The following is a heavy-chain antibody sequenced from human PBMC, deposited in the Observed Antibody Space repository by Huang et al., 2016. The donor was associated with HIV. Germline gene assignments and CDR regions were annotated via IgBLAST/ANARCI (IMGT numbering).Heavy chain of an antibody. J-gene: IGHJ4*02. CDR3: AKEFDILTGYYPSGSDY. CDR1: KFTFSDFA. CDR2: ISYDGSFN. Sequence: QVQLVESGGGVVQPGRSLRLSCVASKFTFSDFAMHWVRQAPGKGLEWVAVISYDGSFNSYADSVKVRFTISRDNSKKIVYLQSNRLRPEDTSVYYCAKEFDILTGYYPSGSDYWGQGTLVTVSS. V-gene: IGHV3-30*18. D-gene: IGHD3-9*01.